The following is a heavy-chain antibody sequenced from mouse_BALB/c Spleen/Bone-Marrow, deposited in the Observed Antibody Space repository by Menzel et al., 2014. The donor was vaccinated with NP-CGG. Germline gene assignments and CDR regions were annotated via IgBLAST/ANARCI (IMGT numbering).Heavy chain of an antibody. CDR3: ARYRYYGSSGWDY. D-gene: IGHD1-1*01. J-gene: IGHJ4*01. V-gene: IGHV14-3*02. CDR1: GFNIKDTY. Sequence: VTLKVCGAELVKPGASVKLSCTASGFNIKDTYIHWVKRRPEQGLEWIGRIDPANGNTKYDPKFQGKATITADTSSDTAYLHLSSLTSEDTAVYYCARYRYYGSSGWDYWGQGTSVTVSS. CDR2: IDPANGNT.